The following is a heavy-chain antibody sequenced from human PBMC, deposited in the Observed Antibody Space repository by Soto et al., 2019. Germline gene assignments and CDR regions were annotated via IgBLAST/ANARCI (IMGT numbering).Heavy chain of an antibody. CDR1: GGSIRSSSYY. J-gene: IGHJ6*02. D-gene: IGHD3-22*01. CDR2: IYYSGST. V-gene: IGHV4-39*01. Sequence: SETLSLTCTVSGGSIRSSSYYWGWIRQPPGKGLEWIGSIYYSGSTYYNPSLKSRVTISVDTSKNQFSLKLSSVTAADTAVYYCALNYYDSSGYYFGMDVWGQGTTVTVSS. CDR3: ALNYYDSSGYYFGMDV.